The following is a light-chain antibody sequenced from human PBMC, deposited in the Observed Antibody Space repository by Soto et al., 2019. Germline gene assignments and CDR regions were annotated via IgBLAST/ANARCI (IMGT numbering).Light chain of an antibody. CDR1: SGDVGSYRF. V-gene: IGLV2-8*01. CDR2: EVT. J-gene: IGLJ2*01. CDR3: SSYAGNNNVI. Sequence: QSALTQPPSASGSPGQSVTISCTGTSGDVGSYRFVSWYQQHPGKAPKLLIYEVTKRPSGVPDRFSASTSGNTASLTVSGLQADDEADYYCSSYAGNNNVIFGGGTKLTVL.